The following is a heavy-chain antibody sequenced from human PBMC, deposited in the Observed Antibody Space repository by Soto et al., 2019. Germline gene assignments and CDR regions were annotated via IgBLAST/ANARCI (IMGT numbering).Heavy chain of an antibody. J-gene: IGHJ6*02. CDR1: GGTISSGAYY. V-gene: IGHV4-30-4*01. CDR2: IYYSGRT. Sequence: KTSETLSLTCTVSGGTISSGAYYWSWLRQPPGQGLVWAGYIYYSGRTYYNPSHESRVTISVDTSKNQFSLKLSSVTAADTAVYFCARDGSGSYYPPYYYYGMDVWGQGTTVTVSS. CDR3: ARDGSGSYYPPYYYYGMDV. D-gene: IGHD3-10*01.